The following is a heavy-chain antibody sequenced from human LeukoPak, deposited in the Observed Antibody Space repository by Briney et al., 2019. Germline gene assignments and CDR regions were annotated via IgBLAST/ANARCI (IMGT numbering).Heavy chain of an antibody. J-gene: IGHJ4*02. CDR1: GFTFNTYA. D-gene: IGHD1-26*01. CDR3: AKTTGFIVGAADY. CDR2: ITLDDSST. Sequence: PGGSLRLSCTASGFTFNTYAMSWVRQAPGKGLEWVSTITLDDSSTFYAGSVKGRFTISRDKSKNTLDLQMNSLTAEDTAVYYCAKTTGFIVGAADYWGQGTLVTVSS. V-gene: IGHV3-23*01.